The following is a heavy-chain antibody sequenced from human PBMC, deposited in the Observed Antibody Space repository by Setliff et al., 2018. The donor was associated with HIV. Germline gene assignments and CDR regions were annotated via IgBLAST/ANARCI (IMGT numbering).Heavy chain of an antibody. CDR3: ARSPGGTIFGVPTTAYYGMDV. CDR1: GFIVSSSY. J-gene: IGHJ6*02. Sequence: PGGSLRLSCAASGFIVSSSYMSWVRQAPGKGLEWVSFISSSSSYIYYADSVKGRFTISRDNAKNSLYLQMNSLRAEDTAVYYCARSPGGTIFGVPTTAYYGMDVWGQGTTVTVSS. V-gene: IGHV3-21*01. D-gene: IGHD3-3*01. CDR2: ISSSSSYI.